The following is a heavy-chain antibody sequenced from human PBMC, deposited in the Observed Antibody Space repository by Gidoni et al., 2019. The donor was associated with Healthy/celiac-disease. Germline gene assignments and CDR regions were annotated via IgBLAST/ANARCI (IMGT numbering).Heavy chain of an antibody. D-gene: IGHD6-19*01. J-gene: IGHJ1*01. Sequence: EVQLVESGGGLVQPGGSLRLSCAASGFPFSSYAMSWVRQAPGKGLEWVSAISGSGGSTYYADSVKGRFTISRDKSKNALYLQMNSLRAEDTAVYYCATSVAGTPGYFQHWGQGTLVTVSS. CDR3: ATSVAGTPGYFQH. CDR1: GFPFSSYA. CDR2: ISGSGGST. V-gene: IGHV3-23*04.